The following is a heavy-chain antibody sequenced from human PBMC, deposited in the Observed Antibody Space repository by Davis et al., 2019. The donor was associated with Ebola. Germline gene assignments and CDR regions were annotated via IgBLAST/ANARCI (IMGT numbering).Heavy chain of an antibody. J-gene: IGHJ4*02. CDR3: ARDRYSDGSGYFFEQSH. D-gene: IGHD3-22*01. V-gene: IGHV1-46*01. CDR2: INPSGGST. CDR1: GYIFTNYG. Sequence: ASVKVSCKASGYIFTNYGVSWLRQAPGQGLEWMGIINPSGGSTTYAQKFQGRVTITADESTSTAYMELSSLRSEDTAVYYCARDRYSDGSGYFFEQSHWGQGTLVTVSS.